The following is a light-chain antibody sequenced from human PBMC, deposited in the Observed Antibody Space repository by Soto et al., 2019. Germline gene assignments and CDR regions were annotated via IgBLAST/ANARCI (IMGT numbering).Light chain of an antibody. Sequence: QLVLTQPASVSGSPGQSITISCTGTSSDVGSYNRVSWYQQPPGTAPKLIIYDVSNRPSGVSIRFSGSKSGNTASLTISGLQAEDEADYFCNSYTTSSTYVFGTGTKLTVL. J-gene: IGLJ1*01. V-gene: IGLV2-14*01. CDR2: DVS. CDR1: SSDVGSYNR. CDR3: NSYTTSSTYV.